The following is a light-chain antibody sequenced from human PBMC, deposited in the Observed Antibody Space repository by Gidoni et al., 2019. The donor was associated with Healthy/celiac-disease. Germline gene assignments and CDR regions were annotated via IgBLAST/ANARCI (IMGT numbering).Light chain of an antibody. CDR1: QSVSSSY. Sequence: EIVLTPPPGTLALSPGERAALSCRASQSVSSSYLAWYQQKPGQAPRLLIYGASSRATGIPDRFSGSGSGTDFPLTISRLEPEDCAVYYCQQYGSSPSWTFGQGTKVEIK. CDR3: QQYGSSPSWT. CDR2: GAS. J-gene: IGKJ1*01. V-gene: IGKV3-20*01.